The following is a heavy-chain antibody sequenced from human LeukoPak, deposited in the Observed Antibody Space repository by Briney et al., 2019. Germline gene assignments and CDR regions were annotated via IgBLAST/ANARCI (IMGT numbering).Heavy chain of an antibody. CDR2: IKQDGSEK. Sequence: PGGSLRLSCAASGFTFSSYWMSWVRQAPGKGLEWVANIKQDGSEKYYVDSVKGRFTISRDNAKNSLYLQMNSLRAEGTAVYYCARDSYYYGSGSPKVFDYWGQGTLVTVSS. V-gene: IGHV3-7*01. J-gene: IGHJ4*02. CDR1: GFTFSSYW. CDR3: ARDSYYYGSGSPKVFDY. D-gene: IGHD3-10*01.